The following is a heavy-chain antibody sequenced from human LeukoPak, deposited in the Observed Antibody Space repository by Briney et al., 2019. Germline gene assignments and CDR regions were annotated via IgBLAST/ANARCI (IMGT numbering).Heavy chain of an antibody. CDR2: ISPSGGST. CDR3: ARGCSSSSWYSDYYYYMDV. D-gene: IGHD6-13*01. J-gene: IGHJ6*03. V-gene: IGHV1-46*01. CDR1: GYTFTSNY. Sequence: GASVKVSCKAFGYTFTSNYMHWVRQAPGQGPEWMGVISPSGGSTTYAQKFQGRVTLTRDMSTSTDYLELSSLRSEDTAVYYCARGCSSSSWYSDYYYYMDVWGKGTTVTVSS.